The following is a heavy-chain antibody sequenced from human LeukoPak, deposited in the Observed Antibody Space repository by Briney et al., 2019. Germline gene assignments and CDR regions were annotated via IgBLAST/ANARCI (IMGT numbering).Heavy chain of an antibody. CDR1: GGSISSGGYA. CDR2: IYHSGST. V-gene: IGHV4-30-2*01. D-gene: IGHD3-22*01. J-gene: IGHJ4*02. Sequence: SETLSLTCAVSGGSISSGGYAWSWIRQPPGKGLEWIGYIYHSGSTYYNPSLKSRVTISVDRSKNQFSLKLSSVTAADTAVYYCAREDDSSSYYDYWGQGTLVTVSS. CDR3: AREDDSSSYYDY.